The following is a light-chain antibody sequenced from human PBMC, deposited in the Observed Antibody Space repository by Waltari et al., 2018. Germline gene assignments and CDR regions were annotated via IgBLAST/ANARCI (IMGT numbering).Light chain of an antibody. CDR3: QQYGSSVLYT. V-gene: IGKV3-20*01. CDR2: GAS. J-gene: IGKJ2*01. CDR1: QSLTKRY. Sequence: VLTQSPGTLSLSLGERATLPCRASQSLTKRYLAWYQQKPGQAPRPLIYGASSRAAGIPDRFSGSGSGTDFTLTISRLEPEDFAVYYCQQYGSSVLYTFGQGTKLEIK.